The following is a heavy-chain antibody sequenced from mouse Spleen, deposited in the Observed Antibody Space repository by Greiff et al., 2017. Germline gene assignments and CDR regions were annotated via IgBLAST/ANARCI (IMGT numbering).Heavy chain of an antibody. J-gene: IGHJ2*01. CDR3: AIITTVVATGYFDY. V-gene: IGHV1-42*01. CDR2: INPSTGGT. CDR1: GYSFTGYY. Sequence: VQLQQSGPELVKPGASVKISCKASGYSFTGYYMNWVKQSPEKSLEWIGEINPSTGGTTYNQKFKAKATLTVDKSSSTAYMQLKSLTSEDSAVYYCAIITTVVATGYFDYWGQGTTLTVSS. D-gene: IGHD1-1*01.